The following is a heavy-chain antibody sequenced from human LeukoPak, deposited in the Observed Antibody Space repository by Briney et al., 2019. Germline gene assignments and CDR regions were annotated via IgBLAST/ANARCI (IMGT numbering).Heavy chain of an antibody. CDR3: ARPSRSTGPAY. CDR2: ISSTSNAI. D-gene: IGHD2-2*01. CDR1: GFIFNNYS. J-gene: IGHJ4*02. V-gene: IGHV3-48*02. Sequence: GGSLRLSCAASGFIFNNYSMDWVRQAPGKGLEWVSWISSTSNAIYYADSVKGRFTISRDNAKNSLDLQMNSLRDEDTAVYYCARPSRSTGPAYWGQGTLVTVSS.